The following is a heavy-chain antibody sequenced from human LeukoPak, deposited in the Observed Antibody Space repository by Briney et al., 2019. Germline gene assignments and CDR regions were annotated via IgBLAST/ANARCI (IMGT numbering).Heavy chain of an antibody. J-gene: IGHJ5*02. Sequence: ASVKVSCKASGYIFTTNGISWVRQAPGQGLEWMGWISAYNGNTNYAQKLQGRVTMTTDTSTSTAYMELRSLRSDDTAVYYCARPQPAYYDFWSGYYTEWFDPWGQGTLVTVSS. CDR1: GYIFTTNG. V-gene: IGHV1-18*01. D-gene: IGHD3-3*01. CDR3: ARPQPAYYDFWSGYYTEWFDP. CDR2: ISAYNGNT.